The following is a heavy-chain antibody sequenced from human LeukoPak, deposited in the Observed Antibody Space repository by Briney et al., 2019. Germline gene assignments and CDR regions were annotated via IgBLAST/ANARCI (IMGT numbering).Heavy chain of an antibody. D-gene: IGHD1-26*01. CDR1: GGTFSSYA. V-gene: IGHV1-69*04. CDR3: ARAQSIVGATN. CDR2: IIPILGIA. Sequence: ASVKVSCKASGGTFSSYAISWVRQAPGQGLEWMGRIIPILGIANYAQKFQGRVTITADKSTSTAYMELSSLRSEDTAVYHCARAQSIVGATNWGQGTLVTVSS. J-gene: IGHJ4*02.